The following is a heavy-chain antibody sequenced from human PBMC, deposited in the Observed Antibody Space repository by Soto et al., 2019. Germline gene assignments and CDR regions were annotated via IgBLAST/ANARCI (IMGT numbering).Heavy chain of an antibody. J-gene: IGHJ4*02. CDR3: ARFEELLCYVDY. V-gene: IGHV3-20*04. CDR1: GFTFDDYG. D-gene: IGHD3-10*01. CDR2: INWNGGST. Sequence: GGSLRLSCAASGFTFDDYGMSWVRQAPGKGLEGGSGINWNGGSTGYADSVKGRFTITRDNAKNLLYLQMNSLRAEDTAVYYCARFEELLCYVDYWGQGTLVTVSS.